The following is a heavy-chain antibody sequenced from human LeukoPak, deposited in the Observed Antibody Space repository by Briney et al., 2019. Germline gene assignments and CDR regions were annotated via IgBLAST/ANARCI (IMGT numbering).Heavy chain of an antibody. D-gene: IGHD4-17*01. J-gene: IGHJ5*02. Sequence: ASVKVSCKTSGYPFRNYDINWVRQATGQGLEWMGWINPHSGKTGYAQKFQGRVTMTTDTSANTAYMDLSSLRSEDTAVYYCARLSSHYGDYKVDPWGQGTLVTVSS. V-gene: IGHV1-8*01. CDR3: ARLSSHYGDYKVDP. CDR1: GYPFRNYD. CDR2: INPHSGKT.